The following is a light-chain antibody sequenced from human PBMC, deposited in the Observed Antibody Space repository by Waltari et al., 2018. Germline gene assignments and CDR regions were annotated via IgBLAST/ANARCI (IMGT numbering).Light chain of an antibody. CDR1: QDISNC. Sequence: IQMIQSPTSLSASVGDRVTITCQASQDISNCLNWYQQKPGRAPKLLIYDASILEPGVPSRLSGSGSGTHFSFTISGLQTDDIGTYFCQQCDDVPFTFGPGTKVEMK. CDR2: DAS. CDR3: QQCDDVPFT. V-gene: IGKV1-33*01. J-gene: IGKJ3*01.